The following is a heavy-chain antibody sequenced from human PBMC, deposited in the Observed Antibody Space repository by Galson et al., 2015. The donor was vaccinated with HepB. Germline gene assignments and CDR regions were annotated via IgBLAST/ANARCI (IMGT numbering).Heavy chain of an antibody. Sequence: SLRLSCAASGFTFDDYAMHWVRQAPGKGLEWVSGISWTSGSIGYADSVKGRFTISRDNSKNTLYLQMNSLRAEDTAVYYWAQGGNGDYDWDLIDYWGQGTLVTVSS. CDR3: AQGGNGDYDWDLIDY. J-gene: IGHJ4*02. D-gene: IGHD4-17*01. CDR1: GFTFDDYA. CDR2: ISWTSGSI. V-gene: IGHV3-9*01.